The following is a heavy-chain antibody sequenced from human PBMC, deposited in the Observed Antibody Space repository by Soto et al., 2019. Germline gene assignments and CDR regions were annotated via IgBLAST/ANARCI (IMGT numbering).Heavy chain of an antibody. CDR2: IIPIFGTA. J-gene: IGHJ6*02. D-gene: IGHD3-22*01. CDR1: GGTFSSYA. CDR3: ARDSDARRRFYYYDSSGPNNHYYGMDV. V-gene: IGHV1-69*13. Sequence: GASVKVSCKASGGTFSSYAISWVRQAPGQGLEWMGGIIPIFGTANYAQKFQGRVTITADESTSTAYMELSSLRSEDTAVYYCARDSDARRRFYYYDSSGPNNHYYGMDVWGQGTTVTVSS.